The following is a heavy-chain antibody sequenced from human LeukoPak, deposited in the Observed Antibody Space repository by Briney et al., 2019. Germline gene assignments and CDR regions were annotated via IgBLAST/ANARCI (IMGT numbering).Heavy chain of an antibody. CDR2: INTNTGNP. CDR3: ARDQGFLVSFPLDY. D-gene: IGHD2/OR15-2a*01. CDR1: GYTFTSYA. Sequence: ASVKVSCKASGYTFTSYAMNWVRQAPGQGLEWMGWINTNTGNPTYAQGFTGRFVFSLDTSVSTAYLQTSSLKAEDTAVYYCARDQGFLVSFPLDYWGQGTLVTVSS. J-gene: IGHJ4*02. V-gene: IGHV7-4-1*02.